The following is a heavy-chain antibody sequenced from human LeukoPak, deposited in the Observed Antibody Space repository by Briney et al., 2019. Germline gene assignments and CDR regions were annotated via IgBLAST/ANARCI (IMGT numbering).Heavy chain of an antibody. CDR2: IQYAGSDK. V-gene: IGHV3-30*02. Sequence: PGGSLRLSCAASGFTFNSYGMHWVRQAPGKGLEWVAFIQYAGSDKYYADSVKGRFTISKDNAKNSLYLQMNSLRAEDTAVYYCARDLSRSFSMIRGLIQHREFDFWGRGTLVTVSS. J-gene: IGHJ4*02. D-gene: IGHD3-10*01. CDR3: ARDLSRSFSMIRGLIQHREFDF. CDR1: GFTFNSYG.